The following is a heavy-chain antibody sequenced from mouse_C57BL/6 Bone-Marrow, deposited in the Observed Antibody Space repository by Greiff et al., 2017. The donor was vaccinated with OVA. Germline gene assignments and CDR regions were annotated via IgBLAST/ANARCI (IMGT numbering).Heavy chain of an antibody. V-gene: IGHV1-55*01. J-gene: IGHJ2*01. D-gene: IGHD1-1*01. Sequence: QVQLQQPGAELVKPGASVKMSCKASGYTFTSYWITWVKQRPGQGLEWIGDIYPGSGSTNYNEKFKSKATLTVDTSSSTAYMQLSSLTSEDSAVYYCARIFITTVVAHFDYWGQGTTLTVSS. CDR2: IYPGSGST. CDR3: ARIFITTVVAHFDY. CDR1: GYTFTSYW.